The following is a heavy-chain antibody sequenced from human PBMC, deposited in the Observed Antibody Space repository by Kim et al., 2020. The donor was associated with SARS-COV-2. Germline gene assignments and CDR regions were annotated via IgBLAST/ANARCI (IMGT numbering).Heavy chain of an antibody. CDR1: GYTFTSYY. CDR2: INPSGGST. J-gene: IGHJ6*02. V-gene: IGHV1-46*01. Sequence: ASVKVSCKASGYTFTSYYMHWVRQAPGQGLEWMGIINPSGGSTSYAQKFQGRVTMTRDTSTSTVYMELSSLRSEDTAVYYCARGGRREAGPGPDYYYYGMDVWGRGATATVSS. CDR3: ARGGRREAGPGPDYYYYGMDV. D-gene: IGHD1-26*01.